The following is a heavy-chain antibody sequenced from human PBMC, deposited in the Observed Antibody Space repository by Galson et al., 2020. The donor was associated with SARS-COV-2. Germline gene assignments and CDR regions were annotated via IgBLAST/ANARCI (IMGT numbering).Heavy chain of an antibody. CDR1: GGSFSDYY. D-gene: IGHD3-22*01. J-gene: IGHJ4*03. V-gene: IGHV4-34*01. CDR2: ITPSGST. CDR3: ARGTCDITMIGVVMSWVSCYFDH. Sequence: SETLSLTCAVYGGSFSDYYWSWIRQSPGRGLEWIGEITPSGSTSYNPSLKSRVTISVDTSKNQFSLKMRSVTAADTAVYYCARGTCDITMIGVVMSWVSCYFDHCGQGTLVTVSS.